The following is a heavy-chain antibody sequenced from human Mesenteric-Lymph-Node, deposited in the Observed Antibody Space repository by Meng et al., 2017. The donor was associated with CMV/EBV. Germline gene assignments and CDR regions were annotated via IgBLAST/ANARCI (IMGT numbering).Heavy chain of an antibody. CDR3: AKELGTSVVLDF. Sequence: GESLKISCAVSGFTVSNNYMSWVRQAPGKGLEWVSVIYSDGSTYYADSVKGRFTISRDNPKNTVYLQMNSLRAEDTAVYYCAKELGTSVVLDFWGQGTLVTVSS. CDR1: GFTVSNNY. D-gene: IGHD1-1*01. V-gene: IGHV3-66*02. J-gene: IGHJ4*02. CDR2: IYSDGST.